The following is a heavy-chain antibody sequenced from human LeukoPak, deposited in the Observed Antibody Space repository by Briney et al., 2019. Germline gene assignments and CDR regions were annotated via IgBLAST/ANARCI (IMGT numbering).Heavy chain of an antibody. J-gene: IGHJ4*02. CDR1: GFTVSSNY. D-gene: IGHD1-26*01. Sequence: GGSLRLSCAASGFTVSSNYMSWVRQAPGKGLEWVSVIYSGGSTYYADPVKGRFTISRDNSKNTLYLQMNSLRAEDTAVYYCARDQRAGATGLDYWGQGTLVTVSS. CDR2: IYSGGST. CDR3: ARDQRAGATGLDY. V-gene: IGHV3-53*01.